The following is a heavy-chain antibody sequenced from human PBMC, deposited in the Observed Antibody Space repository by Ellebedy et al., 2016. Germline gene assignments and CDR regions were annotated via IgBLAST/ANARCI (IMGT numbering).Heavy chain of an antibody. D-gene: IGHD6-13*01. V-gene: IGHV4-34*01. CDR2: INHRGGT. CDR3: ATTSVYSSTWNYYYYAMDV. CDR1: GGSFRGYY. J-gene: IGHJ6*02. Sequence: GSLRLXCAVYGGSFRGYYWSWIRQPPGKGLEWIGEINHRGGTNYNPSLKSRVTISVDTSKNHFSLKLSSVTAADTAVYYCATTSVYSSTWNYYYYAMDVWGQGTTVTVSS.